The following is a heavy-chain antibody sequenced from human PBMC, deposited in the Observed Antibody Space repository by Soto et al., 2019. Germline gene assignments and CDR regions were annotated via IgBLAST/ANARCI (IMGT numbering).Heavy chain of an antibody. CDR2: ISSSSSYI. CDR1: GFTFSSYS. J-gene: IGHJ4*02. Sequence: PGGSLRLSCAASGFTFSSYSMNWVRQAPGKGLEWVSSISSSSSYIYYADSVKGRFTISRDNAKNSLYLQMNSLRAEDTAVYYCVRDFCYSRHGTFYYWGQGTLVTVSA. D-gene: IGHD2-2*02. V-gene: IGHV3-21*01. CDR3: VRDFCYSRHGTFYY.